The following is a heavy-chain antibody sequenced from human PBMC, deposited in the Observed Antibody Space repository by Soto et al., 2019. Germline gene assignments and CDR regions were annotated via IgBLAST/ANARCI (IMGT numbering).Heavy chain of an antibody. CDR2: IIPILDIA. CDR3: ARVGGNGDYWDYFDY. V-gene: IGHV1-69*02. CDR1: GGTFTNYT. Sequence: QVQLVQSGAEVRKPGSSVKVSCKASGGTFTNYTLSWVRQAPGQGLEWMGRIIPILDIANYALKFQGRVTIAADKSTSTVYMELSSLRSADTAVYYCARVGGNGDYWDYFDYWGQGTLVIVSS. D-gene: IGHD4-17*01. J-gene: IGHJ4*02.